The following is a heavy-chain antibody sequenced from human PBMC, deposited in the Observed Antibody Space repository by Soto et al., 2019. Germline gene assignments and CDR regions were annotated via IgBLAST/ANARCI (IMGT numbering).Heavy chain of an antibody. J-gene: IGHJ4*02. CDR2: IVPIFGTA. D-gene: IGHD2-15*01. Sequence: GASVKVSCKASGGTFSSYAISWVRQAPGQGLEWMGGIVPIFGTANYAQKFQRRVTITADESTSTAYMELSSLRSEDTAVYYCATTYCSGGSCSLAKFVYWGQGTLVTVSS. V-gene: IGHV1-69*13. CDR1: GGTFSSYA. CDR3: ATTYCSGGSCSLAKFVY.